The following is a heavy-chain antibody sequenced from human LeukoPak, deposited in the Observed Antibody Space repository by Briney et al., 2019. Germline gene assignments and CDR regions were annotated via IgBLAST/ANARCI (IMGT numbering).Heavy chain of an antibody. CDR2: IYPGDSDT. CDR1: GYSFTSYW. Sequence: GESLRISCKGSGYSFTSYWISLVRQMPGKGLEWMGIIYPGDSDTRYSPSFQGQVTISADKSISTAYLQWSSLKASDTAMYYCARHRDLAFDIWGQGTMVTVSS. V-gene: IGHV5-51*01. CDR3: ARHRDLAFDI. J-gene: IGHJ3*02.